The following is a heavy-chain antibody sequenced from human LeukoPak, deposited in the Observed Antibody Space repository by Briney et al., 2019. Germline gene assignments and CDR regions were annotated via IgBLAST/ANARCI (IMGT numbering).Heavy chain of an antibody. V-gene: IGHV1-46*01. D-gene: IGHD3-10*01. Sequence: ASVKVSCKASGYTFTSYYMHWVRQAPRQGLEWMGIINPSGGSTSYAQKFQGRVTMTRDTSTSTVYMELSSLGSEDTAVYYCARVSGSYSFDYWGQGTLVTVSS. CDR3: ARVSGSYSFDY. J-gene: IGHJ4*02. CDR1: GYTFTSYY. CDR2: INPSGGST.